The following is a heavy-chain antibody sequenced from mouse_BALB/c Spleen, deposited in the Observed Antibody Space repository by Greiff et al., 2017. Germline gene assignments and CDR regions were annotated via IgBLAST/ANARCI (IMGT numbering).Heavy chain of an antibody. V-gene: IGHV5-6*01. J-gene: IGHJ3*01. Sequence: EVQGVESGGDLVKPGGSLKLSCAASGFTFSSYGMSWVRQTPDKRLEWVATISSGGSYTYYPDSVKGRFTISRDNAKNTLYLQMSSLKSEDTAMYYCARRDYSGFAYWGQGTLVTVSA. D-gene: IGHD1-1*01. CDR2: ISSGGSYT. CDR1: GFTFSSYG. CDR3: ARRDYSGFAY.